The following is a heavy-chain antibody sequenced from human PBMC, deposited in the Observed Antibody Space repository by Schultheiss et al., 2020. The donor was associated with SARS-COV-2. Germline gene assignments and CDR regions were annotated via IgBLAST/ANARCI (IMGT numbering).Heavy chain of an antibody. Sequence: ASVKVSCKASGYTFTGYYMHWVRQAPGQGLEWMGRIIPILGIANYAQKFQGRVTMTTDTSTSTAYMELRSLRSDDTAVYYCAVMIDQPFDYWGQGTLVTVSS. J-gene: IGHJ4*02. CDR3: AVMIDQPFDY. D-gene: IGHD3-22*01. CDR2: IIPILGIA. CDR1: GYTFTGYY. V-gene: IGHV1-2*02.